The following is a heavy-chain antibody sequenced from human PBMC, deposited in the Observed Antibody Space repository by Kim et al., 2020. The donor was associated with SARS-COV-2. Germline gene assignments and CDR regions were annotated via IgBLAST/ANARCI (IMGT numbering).Heavy chain of an antibody. CDR1: GGSFSGYY. J-gene: IGHJ4*02. D-gene: IGHD6-19*01. Sequence: SETLSLTCAVYGGSFSGYYWSWIRQPPGKGLEWIGEINHSGSTNYNPSLKSRVTISVDTSKNQFSLKLSSVTAADTAVYYCATRRMAGTRNFDYWGQGTLVTVSS. CDR3: ATRRMAGTRNFDY. CDR2: INHSGST. V-gene: IGHV4-34*01.